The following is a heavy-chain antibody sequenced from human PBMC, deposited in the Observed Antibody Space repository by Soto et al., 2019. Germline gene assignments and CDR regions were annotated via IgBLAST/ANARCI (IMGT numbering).Heavy chain of an antibody. D-gene: IGHD3-3*01. CDR1: GGSMSPYY. CDR2: IYYRGNT. J-gene: IGHJ6*02. Sequence: PSETLSLTCTFSGGSMSPYYWTWIRQPPGKGLEWIANIYYRGNTNYNPSFESRVTISIDTSKNQFSLKLNSMTAADTAVYYCARHSKKPGDFDYYYGMDVWGQGTTVTVSS. CDR3: ARHSKKPGDFDYYYGMDV. V-gene: IGHV4-59*08.